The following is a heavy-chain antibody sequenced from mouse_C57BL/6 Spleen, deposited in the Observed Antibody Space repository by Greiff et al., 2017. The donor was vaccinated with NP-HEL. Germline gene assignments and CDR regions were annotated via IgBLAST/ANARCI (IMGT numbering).Heavy chain of an antibody. CDR2: IYPGGGDT. J-gene: IGHJ4*01. D-gene: IGHD1-1*02. Sequence: VQLQESGPELVKPGASVKMSCKASGYAFSSSWMNWVKQRPGKGLEWIGRIYPGGGDTNYNGKFKGKATLTADKSSSTAYMQLSSLTSEDSAVYFCARSRGSPLMDYWGQGTSLTVSS. CDR1: GYAFSSSW. CDR3: ARSRGSPLMDY. V-gene: IGHV1-82*01.